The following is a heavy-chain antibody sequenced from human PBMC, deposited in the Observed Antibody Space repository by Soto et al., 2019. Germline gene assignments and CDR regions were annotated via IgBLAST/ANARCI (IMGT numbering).Heavy chain of an antibody. CDR3: AKLASGYYYYYMDV. D-gene: IGHD1-26*01. Sequence: PGGSLRLSCAASGFTFSSYGMHWVRQAPGKGLEWVAVISYDGSNKYYADSVKGRFTISRDNSKNTLYLQMNSLRAEDTAVYYCAKLASGYYYYYMDVWGKGTKVTVSS. J-gene: IGHJ6*03. CDR1: GFTFSSYG. V-gene: IGHV3-30*18. CDR2: ISYDGSNK.